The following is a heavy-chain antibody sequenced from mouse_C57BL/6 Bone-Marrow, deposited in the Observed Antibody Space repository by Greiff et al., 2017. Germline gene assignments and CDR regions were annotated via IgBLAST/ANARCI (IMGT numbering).Heavy chain of an antibody. CDR3: VGEDDCYGSSQWYFDV. V-gene: IGHV10-3*01. Sequence: EVQLVESGGGLVQPKGSLKLSCAASGFTFNTYAMHWVRQAPGKGLEWVARIRSKSSNYATYYADSVKDRFTISRDDSQSMLYLQMNNLKTEDTAMYYCVGEDDCYGSSQWYFDVWGTGTTFTASS. J-gene: IGHJ1*03. CDR1: GFTFNTYA. D-gene: IGHD1-1*01. CDR2: IRSKSSNYAT.